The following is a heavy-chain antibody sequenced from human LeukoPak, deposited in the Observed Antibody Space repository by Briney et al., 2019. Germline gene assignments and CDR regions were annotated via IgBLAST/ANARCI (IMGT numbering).Heavy chain of an antibody. CDR3: AREVEMATISGVDY. Sequence: ASVKVSCKASGYTFTSYYMHWVRQAPGQGLEWMGIINPSGGSASYAQKFQGRVIMTRDTSPTTVYMDPSTLRSEDTAIYYCAREVEMATISGVDYWGQGTLVTVSS. CDR2: INPSGGSA. D-gene: IGHD5-24*01. J-gene: IGHJ4*02. CDR1: GYTFTSYY. V-gene: IGHV1-46*03.